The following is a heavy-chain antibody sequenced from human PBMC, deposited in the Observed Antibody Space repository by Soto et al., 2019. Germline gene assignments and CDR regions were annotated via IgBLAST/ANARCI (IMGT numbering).Heavy chain of an antibody. CDR1: GFTFSSYS. V-gene: IGHV3-21*01. Sequence: GGSLRLSCAASGFTFSSYSMNWVRQAPGKGLEWASSISSSISYIYYADSVKGRFTISRDNAKNSLYLQMNSLRAEDTAVYYCARQGDYDFWSAYLWGQGTPVTVSS. CDR2: ISSSISYI. J-gene: IGHJ4*02. CDR3: ARQGDYDFWSAYL. D-gene: IGHD3-3*01.